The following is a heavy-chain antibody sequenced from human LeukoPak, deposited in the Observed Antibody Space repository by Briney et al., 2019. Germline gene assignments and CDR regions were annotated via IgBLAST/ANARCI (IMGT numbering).Heavy chain of an antibody. CDR1: GFTLSYYS. D-gene: IGHD3-3*01. Sequence: GGSLRLSCTASGFTLSYYSMNWVRQAPGKGLEWISYISSSSSTIYYADSVKGRFTISRDNAKSSLYLQMNSLRAEDTALYHCAGSGPVDAFDIWGQGTMVTASS. V-gene: IGHV3-48*04. J-gene: IGHJ3*02. CDR3: AGSGPVDAFDI. CDR2: ISSSSSTI.